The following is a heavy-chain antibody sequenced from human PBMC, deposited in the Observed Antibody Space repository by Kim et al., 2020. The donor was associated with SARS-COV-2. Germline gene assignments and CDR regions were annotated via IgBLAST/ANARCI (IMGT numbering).Heavy chain of an antibody. D-gene: IGHD2-2*01. CDR1: EFTFSTYT. CDR2: FSSSNSYV. J-gene: IGHJ3*01. CDR3: VVVPAATHLFDF. V-gene: IGHV3-21*01. Sequence: GGSLRLSCVASEFTFSTYTMDWVRQAPGKGMGWVSSFSSSNSYVNYADSVMGRFTISRDNAKNSLFLDMNSLRAEDTAVYYCVVVPAATHLFDFWGQGTIVTVSS.